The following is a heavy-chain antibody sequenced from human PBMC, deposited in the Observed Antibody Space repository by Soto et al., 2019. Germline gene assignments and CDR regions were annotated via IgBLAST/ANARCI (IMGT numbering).Heavy chain of an antibody. CDR2: IYYSGST. D-gene: IGHD3-10*01. Sequence: QVQLQESGPGLVKPSQTLSLTCTVSGGSISSGGYYWSWIRQHPGKGLEWIGYIYYSGSTYYNPSLQRRVXTXVXXPKNQFSLKLSSVTAADTAVYYCASGPGTMAKIDYWGQGTLVTVSS. CDR1: GGSISSGGYY. CDR3: ASGPGTMAKIDY. J-gene: IGHJ4*02. V-gene: IGHV4-31*03.